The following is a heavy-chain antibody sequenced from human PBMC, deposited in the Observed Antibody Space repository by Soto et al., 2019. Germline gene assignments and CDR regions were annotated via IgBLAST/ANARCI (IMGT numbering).Heavy chain of an antibody. Sequence: GGSLRLSCAASGFTFSSYAMHWVRQAPGKGLEYVSAISSNGGSTYYANSVKGRFTISRDNSKNTLYLQMGSLRAEDMAVYYCASDRKGELSLYLNAFDIWGQGTMVTVSS. CDR3: ASDRKGELSLYLNAFDI. CDR1: GFTFSSYA. CDR2: ISSNGGST. D-gene: IGHD3-16*02. V-gene: IGHV3-64*01. J-gene: IGHJ3*02.